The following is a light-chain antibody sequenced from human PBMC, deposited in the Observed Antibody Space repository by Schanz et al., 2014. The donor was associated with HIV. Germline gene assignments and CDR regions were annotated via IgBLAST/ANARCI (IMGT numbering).Light chain of an antibody. Sequence: QSVLTQPPSVSGAPGQGITISCTGTSSNIGAGYDVHWYQHLPGRAPKLLIYGNNNRPSGVPDRFSGSKSGTSASLAITGLQAEDEADYYCQSYDYSLDGSGVFGGGTKVTVL. CDR3: QSYDYSLDGSGV. CDR1: SSNIGAGYD. CDR2: GNN. V-gene: IGLV1-40*01. J-gene: IGLJ2*01.